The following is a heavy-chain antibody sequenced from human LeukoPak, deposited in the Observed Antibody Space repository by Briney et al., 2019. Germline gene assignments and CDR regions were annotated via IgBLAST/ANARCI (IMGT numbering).Heavy chain of an antibody. V-gene: IGHV4-4*07. J-gene: IGHJ3*02. Sequence: SETLSLTCTVSSYSISSGYYWSWIRQPAGKGLEWIGRIYTSGSTNYNPSLKSRVTMSVDTSKNQFSLKLSYVTAADTAVYYCARAHSNYGGVAFDIWGQGTMVTVSS. CDR3: ARAHSNYGGVAFDI. CDR2: IYTSGST. D-gene: IGHD4-11*01. CDR1: SYSISSGYY.